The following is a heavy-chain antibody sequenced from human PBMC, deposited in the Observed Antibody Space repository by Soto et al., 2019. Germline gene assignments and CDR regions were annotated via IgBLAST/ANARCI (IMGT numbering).Heavy chain of an antibody. CDR3: AHRPGFSMAFDY. V-gene: IGHV2-5*02. Sequence: AXVPTLVNPTQSLTLTCNFSGFSLSTYGVGVGWVRQPPGKALEWLALIYWDDDTRFSPSLNSRLAITKDTSKSQVVLTMTHMEPVDTATYYCAHRPGFSMAFDYWGPGSLVTASS. CDR1: GFSLSTYGVG. D-gene: IGHD3-10*01. J-gene: IGHJ4*02. CDR2: IYWDDDT.